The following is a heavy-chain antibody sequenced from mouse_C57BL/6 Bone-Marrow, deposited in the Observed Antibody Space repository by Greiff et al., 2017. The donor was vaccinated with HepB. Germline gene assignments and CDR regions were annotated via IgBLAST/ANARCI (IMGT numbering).Heavy chain of an antibody. CDR3: ARSTRGFAY. CDR2: IRNKANGYTT. Sequence: EVQLQESGGGLVQPGGSLSLSCAASGFTFTDYYMSWVRQPPGKALEWVGFIRNKANGYTTEYSASVKGRFTISRDNSQSILYLQMNALRAEDSATYYCARSTRGFAYWGQGTLVTVSA. V-gene: IGHV7-3*01. J-gene: IGHJ3*01. CDR1: GFTFTDYY.